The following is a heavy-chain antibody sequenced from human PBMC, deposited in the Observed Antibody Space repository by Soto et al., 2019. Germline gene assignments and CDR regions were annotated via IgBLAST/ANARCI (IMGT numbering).Heavy chain of an antibody. V-gene: IGHV1-69*13. CDR1: GGTFSSYA. CDR3: ARGASHSTGWYIWFDP. Sequence: VASVKVSCKDSGGTFSSYAISWVRQAPGQGLEWMVGIIPIFGTANYAQKFQGRVTITADESTSKAYMELSSLRSEDTAVYYCARGASHSTGWYIWFDPWGQGTLVTVSS. D-gene: IGHD6-19*01. J-gene: IGHJ5*02. CDR2: IIPIFGTA.